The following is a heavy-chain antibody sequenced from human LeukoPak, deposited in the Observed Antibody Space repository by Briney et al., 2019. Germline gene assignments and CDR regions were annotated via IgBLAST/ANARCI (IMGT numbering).Heavy chain of an antibody. J-gene: IGHJ4*02. CDR2: ISYDGSNK. CDR3: ARDHGGGSYFDY. Sequence: GGSLRLSCAASGFTFSSYAMHWVRQAPGKGLEWVAVISYDGSNKYYADSVKGRFTISRDNTKNTLYLQMNSLRAEDTAVYYCARDHGGGSYFDYWGQGTLVTVSS. V-gene: IGHV3-30*04. CDR1: GFTFSSYA. D-gene: IGHD2-15*01.